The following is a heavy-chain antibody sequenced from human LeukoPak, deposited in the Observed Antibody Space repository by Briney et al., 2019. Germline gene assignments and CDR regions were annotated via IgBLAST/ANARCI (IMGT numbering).Heavy chain of an antibody. D-gene: IGHD5-18*01. Sequence: GGSLRLSCAASGFTFSSYAMHWVRQAPGKGLEWVTVISYDGSNKYYTDSVKGRFTISRDNSKNTLYLQMNSPRAEDRAVYYCARGLQRHVDTTMISRLWDYWGQGTLVTVSS. CDR3: ARGLQRHVDTTMISRLWDY. CDR2: ISYDGSNK. J-gene: IGHJ4*02. CDR1: GFTFSSYA. V-gene: IGHV3-30*04.